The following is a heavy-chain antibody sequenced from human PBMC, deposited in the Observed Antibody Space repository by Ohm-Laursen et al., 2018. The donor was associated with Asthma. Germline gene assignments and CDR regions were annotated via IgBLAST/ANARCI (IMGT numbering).Heavy chain of an antibody. CDR2: IIPIFGTA. D-gene: IGHD2-2*01. J-gene: IGHJ6*02. V-gene: IGHV1-69*01. CDR1: GGTFSSYA. Sequence: GSSVKVSCKASGGTFSSYAISWVRQAPGQGLEWMGGIIPIFGTANYAQKFQGRVTITADESTSTAYMELSSLRSEDTAVYYCARDDSEAVDIVVVPAAMEGGYYYYGMDVWGQGTTVTVSS. CDR3: ARDDSEAVDIVVVPAAMEGGYYYYGMDV.